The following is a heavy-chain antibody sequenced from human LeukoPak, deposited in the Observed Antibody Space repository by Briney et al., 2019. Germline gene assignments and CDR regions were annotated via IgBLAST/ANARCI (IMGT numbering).Heavy chain of an antibody. V-gene: IGHV3-23*01. D-gene: IGHD3-22*01. CDR3: AKDSITMTYYGMDV. CDR2: ISGSGGST. CDR1: GFTFSSYA. Sequence: AGGSLRLSCAASGFTFSSYAMSWVSQAPGKGLEWVSAISGSGGSTYYADSVKGRFTISRDNSKNTLYLQMNSLRAEDTAVYYCAKDSITMTYYGMDVWGQGTTVTVSS. J-gene: IGHJ6*02.